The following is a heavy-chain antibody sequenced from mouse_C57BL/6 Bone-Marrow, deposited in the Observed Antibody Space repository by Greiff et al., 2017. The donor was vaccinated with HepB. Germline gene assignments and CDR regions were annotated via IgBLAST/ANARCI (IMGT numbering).Heavy chain of an antibody. CDR3: SEDSAVYYCAITTGNWYFDV. D-gene: IGHD2-12*01. CDR2: GQGLEWIG. J-gene: IGHJ1*03. CDR1: YTFSRRVH. Sequence: VQLQQSGPELARPWASVKISCQAFYTFSRRVHFAIRDTTYWMQWVKQRPGQGLEWIGAMYPGNGDTSYNQKFKGKSTLTADKSSSTAYMQLSSLTSEDSAVYYCAITTGNWYFDVWGTGTTVTVSS. V-gene: IGHV1-87*01.